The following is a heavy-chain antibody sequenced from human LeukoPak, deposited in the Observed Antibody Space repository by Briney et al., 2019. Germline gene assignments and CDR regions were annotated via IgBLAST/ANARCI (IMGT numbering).Heavy chain of an antibody. CDR2: IYYSGST. CDR3: ARHSYAPVITMIVD. V-gene: IGHV4-4*02. J-gene: IGHJ3*01. Sequence: PSGTLSLTCAVSGGSISSSNWWSWVRQPPGKGLEWIGYIYYSGSTNYNPSLKSRVTISVDTSKNQFSLKLSSVTAADTAVYYCARHSYAPVITMIVDWSQGTMVTVSS. D-gene: IGHD3-22*01. CDR1: GGSISSSNW.